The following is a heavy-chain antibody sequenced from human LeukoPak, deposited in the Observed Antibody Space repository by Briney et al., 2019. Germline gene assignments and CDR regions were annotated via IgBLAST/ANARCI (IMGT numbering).Heavy chain of an antibody. J-gene: IGHJ4*02. CDR3: AKADGYYYDSSGYYDLTFFGY. D-gene: IGHD3-22*01. Sequence: QPGGSLRLSCAASGFTFSSYAMSWVRQAPGKGLEWVSAISGSGGSTYYADSVKGRFTISRDNSGNTLHLQMNSLRAGDTAVYYCAKADGYYYDSSGYYDLTFFGYWGQGTLVTVSS. V-gene: IGHV3-23*01. CDR1: GFTFSSYA. CDR2: ISGSGGST.